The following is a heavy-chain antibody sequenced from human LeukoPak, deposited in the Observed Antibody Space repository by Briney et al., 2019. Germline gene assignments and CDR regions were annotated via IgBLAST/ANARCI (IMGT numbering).Heavy chain of an antibody. V-gene: IGHV3-23*01. CDR3: AKQPHNYYYLDV. CDR2: IVGDSSKT. J-gene: IGHJ6*03. CDR1: GLTFHDYA. Sequence: PGGSLRLSCAISGLTFHDYAMTWVRQAPGKGLEWVSTIVGDSSKTYYADSVKGRFTISRDNSNYMLFLHMNNLRAEDTAIYYCAKQPHNYYYLDVWGKGTTVTVSS.